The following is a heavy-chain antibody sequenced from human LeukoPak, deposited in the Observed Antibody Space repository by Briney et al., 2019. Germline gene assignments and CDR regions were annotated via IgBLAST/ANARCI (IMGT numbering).Heavy chain of an antibody. CDR1: GGSISNYY. CDR2: IYNSGST. D-gene: IGHD1-26*01. Sequence: SETLSLTCTVSGGSISNYYWSWIRQPPGKGLEWIGYIYNSGSTSYNPSLKSRVTISVDTSKSQFSLKLSSVTAADTAVYYCARGGTYRFDPWGQGTLVTVSS. V-gene: IGHV4-59*01. J-gene: IGHJ5*02. CDR3: ARGGTYRFDP.